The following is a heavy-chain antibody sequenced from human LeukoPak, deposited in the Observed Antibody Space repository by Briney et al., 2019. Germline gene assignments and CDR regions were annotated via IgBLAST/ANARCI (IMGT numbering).Heavy chain of an antibody. J-gene: IGHJ6*02. CDR3: AKSSVVALDLYYYYGMDV. V-gene: IGHV3-7*03. Sequence: GGSLRLSCVVSGFTFENYWMSWVRQAPGKGLEWVANIKQDGSAKYYVDSVKGRLTISRDNAKKSLYLQMNSLRAEDTAVYYCAKSSVVALDLYYYYGMDVWGQGTTVTVSS. CDR2: IKQDGSAK. CDR1: GFTFENYW. D-gene: IGHD2-15*01.